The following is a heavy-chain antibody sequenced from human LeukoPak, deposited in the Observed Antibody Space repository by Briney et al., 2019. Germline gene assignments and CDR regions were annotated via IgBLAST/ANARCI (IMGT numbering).Heavy chain of an antibody. CDR1: GGSISSYY. Sequence: TSETLSLTCTVSGGSISSYYWSWIRQPPGKGLEWIGYIYYSGSTNYNPSLKSRVTISVDTSKNQFSLKLSSVTAADTAVYYCARTWGGATFAILDYWGQGTLVTVSS. CDR2: IYYSGST. CDR3: ARTWGGATFAILDY. J-gene: IGHJ4*02. V-gene: IGHV4-59*01. D-gene: IGHD2/OR15-2a*01.